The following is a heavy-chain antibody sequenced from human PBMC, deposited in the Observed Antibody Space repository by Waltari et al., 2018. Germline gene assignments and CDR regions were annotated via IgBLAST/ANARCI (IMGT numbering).Heavy chain of an antibody. CDR3: ARVDTAMGPDY. V-gene: IGHV4-59*01. J-gene: IGHJ4*02. Sequence: QLQESGPGLVKPSETLSLPCPVSGGPISSYYWSWIRQPPGKGLEWIGYIYYSGSTNYNPSLKSRVTISVDTSKNQFSLKLSSVTAADTAVYYCARVDTAMGPDYWGQGTLVTVSS. CDR2: IYYSGST. D-gene: IGHD5-18*01. CDR1: GGPISSYY.